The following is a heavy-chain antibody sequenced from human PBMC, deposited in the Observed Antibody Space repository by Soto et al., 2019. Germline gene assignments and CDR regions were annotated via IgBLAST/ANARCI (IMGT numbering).Heavy chain of an antibody. CDR2: ISAYNGNT. J-gene: IGHJ5*02. D-gene: IGHD1-7*01. CDR1: GYTFTSYC. V-gene: IGHV1-18*01. CDR3: ARDDNWNFKVNWFDP. Sequence: ASVKVSCKASGYTFTSYCISWVRQAPGQGLEWMGWISAYNGNTNYAQKLQGRVTMTTDTSTSTAYMELRSLRSDDTAVYYCARDDNWNFKVNWFDPWGQGTLVTVSS.